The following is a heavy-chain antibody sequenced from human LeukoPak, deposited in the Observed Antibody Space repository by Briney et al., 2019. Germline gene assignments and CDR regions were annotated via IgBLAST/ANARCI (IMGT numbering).Heavy chain of an antibody. CDR3: VRRAAEWELLDY. V-gene: IGHV5-51*01. Sequence: GASLEISCKGSGSRFTNYWIGWVRQMPGKGLEWMGIVYPGDSDTRYSPPFQGQATISADKSISPAYLQWSSLKVSDTAMYYCVRRAAEWELLDYWGQGTLVTVSS. CDR1: GSRFTNYW. CDR2: VYPGDSDT. J-gene: IGHJ4*02. D-gene: IGHD1-26*01.